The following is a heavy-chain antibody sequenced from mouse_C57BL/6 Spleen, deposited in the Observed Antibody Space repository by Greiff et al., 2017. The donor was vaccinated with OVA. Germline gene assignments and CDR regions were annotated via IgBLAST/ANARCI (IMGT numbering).Heavy chain of an antibody. V-gene: IGHV3-1*01. Sequence: EVKLQESGPGMVKPSQSLSLTCTVTGYSITSGYDWHWIRHFPGNKLEWMGYISYSGSTNYNLSLKSRISITHDTSKNHFFLKLNSVTTEDTATYYCARAPPGNYGYDGYFDVWGTGTTVTVSS. CDR3: ARAPPGNYGYDGYFDV. CDR2: ISYSGST. CDR1: GYSITSGYD. D-gene: IGHD2-2*01. J-gene: IGHJ1*03.